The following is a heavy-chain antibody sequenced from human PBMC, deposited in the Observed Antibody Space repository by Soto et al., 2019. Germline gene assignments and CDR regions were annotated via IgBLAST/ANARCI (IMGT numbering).Heavy chain of an antibody. CDR3: AIPKSGSYSPPPNWFDP. D-gene: IGHD1-26*01. J-gene: IGHJ5*02. CDR2: ISAYNGNT. V-gene: IGHV1-18*01. Sequence: QVQLVQSGAEVKKPGASVKVSCKASGYTFTSYGISWVRQAPGQGLEWMGWISAYNGNTNYAQKLQGRVTMTTDTSTSTAYMELRSLRSDDTAVYYCAIPKSGSYSPPPNWFDPWGQGTLVTVSS. CDR1: GYTFTSYG.